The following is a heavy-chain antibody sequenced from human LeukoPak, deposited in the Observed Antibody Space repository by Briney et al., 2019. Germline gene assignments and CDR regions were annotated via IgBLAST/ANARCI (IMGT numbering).Heavy chain of an antibody. CDR1: GFTFSNYG. V-gene: IGHV3-23*01. J-gene: IGHJ4*02. Sequence: PGGPLRLSCAASGFTFSNYGMNWVPQAPGKGLEGVSTIINSGSKTYYGESVKGRFTISRDNFKNSLFLQMDSRRVEDTALYFCAKGIRGSRTGFDSWGQGTLVTVSS. CDR3: AKGIRGSRTGFDS. D-gene: IGHD3-16*01. CDR2: IINSGSKT.